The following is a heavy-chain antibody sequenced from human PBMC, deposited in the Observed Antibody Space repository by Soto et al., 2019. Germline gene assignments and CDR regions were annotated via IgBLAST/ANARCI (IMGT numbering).Heavy chain of an antibody. Sequence: QVQLVQSGAEVKKPGSSVKVSCKASGGTFSSYTISWVRQAPGQGLEWMGRIIPILGIANYAQKFQGRVTITADKSTSTAYMELISMRAEDTAVYYCARGQITMVRGVIPNYYYYYMDVWGKGTTVTVSS. V-gene: IGHV1-69*02. D-gene: IGHD3-10*01. J-gene: IGHJ6*03. CDR3: ARGQITMVRGVIPNYYYYYMDV. CDR2: IIPILGIA. CDR1: GGTFSSYT.